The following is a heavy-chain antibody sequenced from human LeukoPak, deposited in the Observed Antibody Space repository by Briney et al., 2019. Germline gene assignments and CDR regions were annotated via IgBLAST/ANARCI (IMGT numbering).Heavy chain of an antibody. D-gene: IGHD1-1*01. CDR3: AKDYNAFDF. Sequence: GGSLRLSCAASGFTFSHYAMSWVRQTPGKGLEWVSAISGSGSRTYYADSVKARFTVSRDNSKNILYLQMHSLTVEDTAIYFCAKDYNAFDFWGQGTLVTVSS. J-gene: IGHJ4*02. CDR1: GFTFSHYA. CDR2: ISGSGSRT. V-gene: IGHV3-23*01.